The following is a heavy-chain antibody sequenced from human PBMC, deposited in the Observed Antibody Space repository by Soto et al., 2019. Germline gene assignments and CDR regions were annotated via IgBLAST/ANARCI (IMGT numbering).Heavy chain of an antibody. V-gene: IGHV3-23*01. J-gene: IGHJ6*03. CDR1: GFTFSSHA. CDR2: ISGSGAGT. D-gene: IGHD3-10*01. CDR3: AEDGHSVTYYYYMDV. Sequence: EVQLLESGGGLVQPGGSLRLSCAASGFTFSSHAMSWVRQAPGKGLEWVSTISGSGAGTYYADSVKGRFTISRDNSKSTLYLQMYSLRAEDTALYYCAEDGHSVTYYYYMDVWGNGTTVTVSS.